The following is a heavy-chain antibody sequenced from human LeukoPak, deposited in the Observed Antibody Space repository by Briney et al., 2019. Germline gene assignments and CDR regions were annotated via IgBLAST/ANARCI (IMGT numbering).Heavy chain of an antibody. J-gene: IGHJ4*02. CDR2: IYHSGNT. CDR1: GGAISRSSFY. Sequence: SATLSLTCTVSGGAISRSSFYWGWIRQPPGKGLEWIGSIYHSGNTYYNPSLKSRVTISVDTSKNQVSLRITSVTAADTAVYYCGRESDGSGTSYAYWGQGTLVIVSS. V-gene: IGHV4-39*07. D-gene: IGHD3-10*01. CDR3: GRESDGSGTSYAY.